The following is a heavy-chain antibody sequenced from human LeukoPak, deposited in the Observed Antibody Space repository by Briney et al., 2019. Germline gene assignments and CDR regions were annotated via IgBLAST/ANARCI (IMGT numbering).Heavy chain of an antibody. CDR3: ARFAGANYFGY. CDR2: ISSSSSYI. Sequence: GGSPRLSCAASGFTFSSYSMNWVRQAPGKGLEWVSSISSSSSYIYYADSVKGRFTISRDNAKNSLYLQMNSLRAEDTAVYYCARFAGANYFGYWGQGTLVTVSS. D-gene: IGHD1-26*01. CDR1: GFTFSSYS. J-gene: IGHJ4*02. V-gene: IGHV3-21*04.